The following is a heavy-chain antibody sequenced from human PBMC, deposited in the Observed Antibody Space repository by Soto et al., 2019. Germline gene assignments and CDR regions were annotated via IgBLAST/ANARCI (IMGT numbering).Heavy chain of an antibody. CDR3: ARASRSAGTDY. D-gene: IGHD6-13*01. CDR2: IYYSGTT. V-gene: IGHV4-31*03. CDR1: GGSISSDGYY. J-gene: IGHJ4*02. Sequence: QVQLRESGPRLVKPSQTLSLTCTVSGGSISSDGYYWSWIRQHPGKGLEWIGYIYYSGTTYYSPSLKSRVTISVDTCKNQFSLRLSSVTAADTAVYYCARASRSAGTDYWGQGTLVTVSS.